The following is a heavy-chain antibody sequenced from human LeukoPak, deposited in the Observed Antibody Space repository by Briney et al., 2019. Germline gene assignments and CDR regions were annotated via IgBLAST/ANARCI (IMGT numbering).Heavy chain of an antibody. D-gene: IGHD3-16*01. CDR3: AKGRGFRVWDPWDN. V-gene: IGHV3-23*01. CDR2: ITNSGENT. J-gene: IGHJ4*02. Sequence: PGGSLRLSCAASGLTFSSYGMSWVRQAPGRGLEWVSGITNSGENTYYADSVKGRFTISRDNSKNTLFLEMNSLRVEDTAVYYCAKGRGFRVWDPWDNWGQGTLITVSS. CDR1: GLTFSSYG.